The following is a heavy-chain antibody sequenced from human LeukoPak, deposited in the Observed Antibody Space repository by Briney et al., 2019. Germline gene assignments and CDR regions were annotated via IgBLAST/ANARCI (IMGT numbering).Heavy chain of an antibody. D-gene: IGHD1-20*01. J-gene: IGHJ4*02. CDR2: IYTSGST. V-gene: IGHV4-61*02. CDR1: GGSISSGSYY. Sequence: SETLSLTCTVSGGSISSGSYYWSWIRQPAGKGLEYIGRIYTSGSTSYNPSLKSRVTISVDTSKNQYSLKLSSVTAADTAVYYCARGGYNWKTLGYWGQGTLVTVSS. CDR3: ARGGYNWKTLGY.